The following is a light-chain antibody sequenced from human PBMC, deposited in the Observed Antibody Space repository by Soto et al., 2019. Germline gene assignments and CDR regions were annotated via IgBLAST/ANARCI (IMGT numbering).Light chain of an antibody. CDR3: QQRSNWPRT. J-gene: IGKJ1*01. Sequence: EIVLTQSPATLSLSPGERATLSCRASLSVNNFLAWYQQKPGQAPRLLIYDAPNRATGIPPRFSGSGSGTDFTLTISRLEPEDSAVYYCQQRSNWPRTFGQGTKVDIK. CDR2: DAP. CDR1: LSVNNF. V-gene: IGKV3-11*01.